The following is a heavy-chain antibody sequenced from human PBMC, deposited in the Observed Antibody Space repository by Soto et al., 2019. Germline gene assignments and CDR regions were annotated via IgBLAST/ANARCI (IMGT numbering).Heavy chain of an antibody. Sequence: PGESLKISCKGSGYSFTSYWISWVRQMPGKGLEWIGRIDPSDSYTNYSPSFQGHVTISADKSISTAYLQWSSLKASDTAMYYCARRDTAMVTSDYYYGMDVWGQGTTVTVS. CDR3: ARRDTAMVTSDYYYGMDV. CDR2: IDPSDSYT. J-gene: IGHJ6*02. V-gene: IGHV5-10-1*01. CDR1: GYSFTSYW. D-gene: IGHD5-18*01.